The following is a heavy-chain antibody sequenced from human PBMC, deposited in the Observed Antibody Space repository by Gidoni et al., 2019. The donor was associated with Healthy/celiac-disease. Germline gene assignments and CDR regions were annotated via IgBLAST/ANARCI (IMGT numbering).Heavy chain of an antibody. J-gene: IGHJ4*02. D-gene: IGHD3-9*01. CDR3: AGSHYDILTGQYPLFHY. V-gene: IGHV4-39*01. CDR2: IYCSGST. CDR1: GGSISSSSYY. Sequence: QLQLQESGPGLVKPSETLSLTCTVSGGSISSSSYYWGWISQPPGKGLEWIGSIYCSGSTYYTPSLKSRVTISVDTSKNQFSLKLSSVTAADTAVYYCAGSHYDILTGQYPLFHYWGQGTLVTVSS.